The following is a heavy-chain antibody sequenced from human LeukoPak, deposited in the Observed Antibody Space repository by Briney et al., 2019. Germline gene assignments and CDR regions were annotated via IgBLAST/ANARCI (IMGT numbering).Heavy chain of an antibody. CDR2: IWYDGSNK. D-gene: IGHD6-13*01. CDR3: PSASIAAADAFDI. J-gene: IGHJ3*02. CDR1: GFTFSSYG. Sequence: GGSLRLSCAASGFTFSSYGMHWVRQAPGEGREWVAVIWYDGSNKYYADSGQGRFTISRDNSKHTLYLQMNSLRAEDTPVYYCPSASIAAADAFDIWGQGTMVTVSS. V-gene: IGHV3-33*01.